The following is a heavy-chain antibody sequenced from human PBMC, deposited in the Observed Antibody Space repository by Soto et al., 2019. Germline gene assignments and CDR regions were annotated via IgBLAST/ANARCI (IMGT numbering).Heavy chain of an antibody. CDR2: ISSNGGST. J-gene: IGHJ4*02. V-gene: IGHV3-64D*06. D-gene: IGHD6-19*01. CDR3: VKDGYDSVAVAGKFDY. Sequence: GGSLRLSCSASGFTFSSYAMHWVRQAPGKGLEYVSAISSNGGSTYYADSVKGRFTISRDNSKNTLYLQMSSLRAEDTAVYYCVKDGYDSVAVAGKFDYWGQGTLVTVSS. CDR1: GFTFSSYA.